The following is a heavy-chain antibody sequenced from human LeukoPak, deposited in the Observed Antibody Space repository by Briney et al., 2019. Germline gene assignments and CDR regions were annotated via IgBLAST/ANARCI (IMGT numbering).Heavy chain of an antibody. V-gene: IGHV1-8*01. CDR2: MNPNSGNT. D-gene: IGHD3-3*01. CDR3: ARGLKHYDFWSGYSRPYYMDV. Sequence: APLKVSCAASGYTFTSYDMNWVRQAPGQGHEWMGWMNPNSGNTGYAQKFQGRVTMTRNTSISTAYMELSSLRSEDTAVYYCARGLKHYDFWSGYSRPYYMDVWGKGTTVTVSS. J-gene: IGHJ6*03. CDR1: GYTFTSYD.